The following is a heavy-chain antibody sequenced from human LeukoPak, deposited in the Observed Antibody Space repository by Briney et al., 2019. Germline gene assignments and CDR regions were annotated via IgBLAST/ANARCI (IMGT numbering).Heavy chain of an antibody. V-gene: IGHV3-30*02. D-gene: IGHD3-9*01. CDR1: GFTFSSYG. J-gene: IGHJ4*02. CDR2: IRYDGSNK. Sequence: PGGSLRLSCAASGFTFSSYGMHWVRQAPGKGLEWVAFIRYDGSNKYYADSVKGRFTISRDNSKNTLYLQMNSLRAEDTAVYYCAKDNTPFDWLLFDYWGQGTLVTVSP. CDR3: AKDNTPFDWLLFDY.